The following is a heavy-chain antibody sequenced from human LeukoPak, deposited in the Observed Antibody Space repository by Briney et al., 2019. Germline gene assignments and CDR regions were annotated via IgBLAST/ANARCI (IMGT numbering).Heavy chain of an antibody. CDR2: IIPIFGTA. Sequence: GSSVKVSCKASGGTFSSYAISWVRQAPGRGLEWMGGIIPIFGTANYAQKFQGRVTITADESTSTAYMELSSLRSEDTAVYYCARGFDGSGLMDVWGKGTTVTVSS. D-gene: IGHD3-10*01. CDR1: GGTFSSYA. CDR3: ARGFDGSGLMDV. J-gene: IGHJ6*04. V-gene: IGHV1-69*01.